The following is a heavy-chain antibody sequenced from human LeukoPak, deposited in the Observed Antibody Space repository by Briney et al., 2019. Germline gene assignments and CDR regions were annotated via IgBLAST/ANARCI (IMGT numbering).Heavy chain of an antibody. CDR1: GFTFSSYS. Sequence: PGGSLRLSCAASGFTFSSYSMNWVRQAPGKGLEWVSYISSSSSTIYYADSVRGRFTISRDNAKNSLYLQMNSLRAEDTAVYYCARRGILQDCSGGSCYSYYYYYYMDVWGKGTTVTVSS. CDR2: ISSSSSTI. D-gene: IGHD2-15*01. CDR3: ARRGILQDCSGGSCYSYYYYYYMDV. J-gene: IGHJ6*03. V-gene: IGHV3-48*04.